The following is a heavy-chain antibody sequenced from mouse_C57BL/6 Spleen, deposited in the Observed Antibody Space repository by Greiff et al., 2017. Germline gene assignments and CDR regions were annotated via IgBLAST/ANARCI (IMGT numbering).Heavy chain of an antibody. Sequence: EVQLQQSGPELVKPGASVKISCKASGYTFTDYYMHWVKQSPGQSLEWIGDINPNNGGTSYNQKFKGKATLTVDKSSSTAYMELRSLTSEDSAVYYCARGGYDDDVWFAYWGQGTLVTVSA. CDR1: GYTFTDYY. D-gene: IGHD2-4*01. CDR2: INPNNGGT. J-gene: IGHJ3*01. CDR3: ARGGYDDDVWFAY. V-gene: IGHV1-26*01.